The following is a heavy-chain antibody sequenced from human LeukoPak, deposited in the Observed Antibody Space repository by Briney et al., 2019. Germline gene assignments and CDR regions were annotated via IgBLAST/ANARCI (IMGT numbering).Heavy chain of an antibody. CDR1: GFTFSSYW. V-gene: IGHV3-7*01. J-gene: IGHJ4*02. D-gene: IGHD5-24*01. Sequence: GGSLRLSCAASGFTFSSYWMSWVRQAPGKGLEWVANIKQDGSERYYVDSVKGRFTMSRDNAKNSLYLQMNSLRAEDTAVYYCARGGGKDGHNLYYLDFWGQGTLVTVSS. CDR2: IKQDGSER. CDR3: ARGGGKDGHNLYYLDF.